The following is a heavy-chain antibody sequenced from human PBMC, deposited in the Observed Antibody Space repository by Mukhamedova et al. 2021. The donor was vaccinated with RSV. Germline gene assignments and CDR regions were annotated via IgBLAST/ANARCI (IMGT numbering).Heavy chain of an antibody. V-gene: IGHV5-51*01. CDR2: IYPGDSDT. CDR3: ARLINRGYIDV. CDR1: GNIFSGYW. Sequence: GNIFSGYWIGWVRQMPGKGLEWMGIIYPGDSDTRYGPSFQGQVTLAADKSKSTAYLQLSSLKASXXXTYYFARLINRGYIDVWGQ. J-gene: IGHJ3*01. D-gene: IGHD5-24*01.